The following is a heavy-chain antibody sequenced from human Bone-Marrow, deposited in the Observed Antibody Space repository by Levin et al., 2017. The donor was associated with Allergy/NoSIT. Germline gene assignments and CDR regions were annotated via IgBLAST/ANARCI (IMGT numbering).Heavy chain of an antibody. CDR2: IYSGGDT. CDR1: GFTVSGNY. Sequence: GGSLRLSCAASGFTVSGNYMSWVRQAPGKGLEWVSVIYSGGDTKYTDSVTGRFTISRDDSKNTLYLQMNSLRVEDTAVYYCAKCSGWYGKGYFDSWGRGTLVTVSS. V-gene: IGHV3-53*01. J-gene: IGHJ2*01. D-gene: IGHD6-19*01. CDR3: AKCSGWYGKGYFDS.